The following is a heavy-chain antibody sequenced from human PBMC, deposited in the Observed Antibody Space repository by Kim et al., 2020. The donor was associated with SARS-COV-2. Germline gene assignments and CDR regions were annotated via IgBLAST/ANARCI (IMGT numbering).Heavy chain of an antibody. V-gene: IGHV4-4*06. Sequence: NCGPPLKSRVTMSVDTTKNQFSPRLRSVTAADTAVYYCARDRIKSSAFDIWGQGAMVTVSS. CDR3: ARDRIKSSAFDI. J-gene: IGHJ3*02.